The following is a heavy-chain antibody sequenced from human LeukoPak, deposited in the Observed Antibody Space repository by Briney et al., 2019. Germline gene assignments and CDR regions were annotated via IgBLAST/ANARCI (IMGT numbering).Heavy chain of an antibody. V-gene: IGHV3-66*01. CDR3: ARVTRDI. Sequence: PGGSLRLSCAPSGFNVSSNYMSWVRQAPGKGLEWVSILYSGGTTYYADSVKGRFTISRDNSKNTVYFQMNSLRAEDTAVYYCARVTRDIWGQGTMVTVSS. J-gene: IGHJ3*02. CDR1: GFNVSSNY. CDR2: LYSGGTT. D-gene: IGHD2-2*01.